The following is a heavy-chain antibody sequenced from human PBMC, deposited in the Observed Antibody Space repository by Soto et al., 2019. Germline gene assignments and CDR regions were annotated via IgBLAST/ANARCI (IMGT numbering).Heavy chain of an antibody. J-gene: IGHJ5*02. CDR2: IIPIFGTA. CDR3: ARAEGESSGWHFAGGQAEKNWFDP. CDR1: GGTFSSYA. Sequence: QVQLVQSGAEVKKPGSSVKVSCKASGGTFSSYAISWVRQAPGQGLEWMGGIIPIFGTANYAQKFQGRVTITADESPSTAYRELSSLRSEGTAVYYCARAEGESSGWHFAGGQAEKNWFDPWGQGTLVTVSS. D-gene: IGHD6-19*01. V-gene: IGHV1-69*12.